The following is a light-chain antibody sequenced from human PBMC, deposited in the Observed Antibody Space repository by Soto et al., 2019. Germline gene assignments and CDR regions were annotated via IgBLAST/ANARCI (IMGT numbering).Light chain of an antibody. Sequence: IVMTQSPATLSVSPWERATLSCRASQSVSSNLAWYQQKPGQAPRLLIYGASSRATGIPVRFSGSGSGTEFTLTISSLQSEDFAVYYCQQYYTWPLTFGQGTRLEIK. CDR3: QQYYTWPLT. J-gene: IGKJ5*01. CDR1: QSVSSN. V-gene: IGKV3-15*01. CDR2: GAS.